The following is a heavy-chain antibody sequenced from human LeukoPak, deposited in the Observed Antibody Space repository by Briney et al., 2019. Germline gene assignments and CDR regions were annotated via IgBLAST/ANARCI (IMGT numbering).Heavy chain of an antibody. J-gene: IGHJ6*03. CDR2: ISSSSSYI. D-gene: IGHD6-19*01. Sequence: GGSLRLSCAASGFTFGSYSMNWVRQAPGKGLEWVSSISSSSSYIYYADSLKGRFTISRDNAKNSLYLQMNSLRAEDTAVYYCARGIAVAGHYYYMDVWGKGTTVTVSS. CDR1: GFTFGSYS. V-gene: IGHV3-21*01. CDR3: ARGIAVAGHYYYMDV.